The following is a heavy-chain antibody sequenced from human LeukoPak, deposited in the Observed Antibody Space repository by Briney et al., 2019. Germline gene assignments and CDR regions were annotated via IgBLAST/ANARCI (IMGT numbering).Heavy chain of an antibody. CDR1: GFIFSDYW. V-gene: IGHV3-7*05. Sequence: GGSLRLSCAASGFIFSDYWMNWVRQAPGKGLEWVANIEQDGSEEYYVDSVKGRFTISRDNAKNSLYLQMNSLRAEDTAVYYCARGEVDSNVDYWGQGTLVTVSS. CDR2: IEQDGSEE. J-gene: IGHJ4*02. D-gene: IGHD4-11*01. CDR3: ARGEVDSNVDY.